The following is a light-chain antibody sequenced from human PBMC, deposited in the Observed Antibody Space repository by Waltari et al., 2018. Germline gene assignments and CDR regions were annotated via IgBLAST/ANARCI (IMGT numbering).Light chain of an antibody. CDR2: AAS. Sequence: EIVMTQSPVTLSVSPGKRATLSCRASQSVSINLAWYQQKPGQAPRLLIYAASTRATDVPARFSGRGSGTEFTLTISSLQSEDFAVYYCQHYNNWPPGTTFGQGTKLEIK. CDR3: QHYNNWPPGTT. CDR1: QSVSIN. V-gene: IGKV3-15*01. J-gene: IGKJ1*01.